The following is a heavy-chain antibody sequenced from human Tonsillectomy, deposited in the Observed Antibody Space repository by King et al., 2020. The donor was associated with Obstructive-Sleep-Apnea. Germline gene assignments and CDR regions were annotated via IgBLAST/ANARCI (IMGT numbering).Heavy chain of an antibody. CDR1: GGTFSSYA. Sequence: QLVQSGAEVKKPGSSVKVSYKASGGTFSSYAISWVRQPPGQGLEWMGRIIPILSITNYAQKFQGRVTITADKSTSTAYMELSSLRSEDTAVYYCAKNSAYVTFDYWGQGTLVTVSS. CDR2: IIPILSIT. J-gene: IGHJ4*02. CDR3: AKNSAYVTFDY. V-gene: IGHV1-69*09. D-gene: IGHD5-12*01.